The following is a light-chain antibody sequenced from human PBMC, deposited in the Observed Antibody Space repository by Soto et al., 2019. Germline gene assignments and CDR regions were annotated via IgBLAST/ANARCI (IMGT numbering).Light chain of an antibody. J-gene: IGLJ1*01. Sequence: QSVLTQPPSVSGAPGQRVTISCTGSSSNIGAGYDVHWYQQLPGTAPKFLIYGNNNRPSGVPDRFSGSRSGTSASLAMTGLQAEDEADYYCQSYDSSLSTYVFGTGTKLTVL. CDR2: GNN. CDR3: QSYDSSLSTYV. CDR1: SSNIGAGYD. V-gene: IGLV1-40*01.